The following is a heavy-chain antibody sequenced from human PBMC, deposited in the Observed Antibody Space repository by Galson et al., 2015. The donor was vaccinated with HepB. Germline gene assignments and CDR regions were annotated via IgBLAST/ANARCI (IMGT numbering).Heavy chain of an antibody. D-gene: IGHD3-10*01. CDR1: GESLSGFF. Sequence: LSLTCGVYGESLSGFFWSWIRQPPGKDLEWIGQIFHTGRTTYNPSLNSRVTMSVDTPKNQVSLRLHSVTAADTALYYSARVHPLAFGELSVPYWFDPWGQGTLVTVSS. V-gene: IGHV4-34*12. CDR3: ARVHPLAFGELSVPYWFDP. J-gene: IGHJ5*02. CDR2: IFHTGRT.